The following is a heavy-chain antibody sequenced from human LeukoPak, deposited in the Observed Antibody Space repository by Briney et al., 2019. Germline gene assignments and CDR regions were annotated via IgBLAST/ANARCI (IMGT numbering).Heavy chain of an antibody. Sequence: GGSLRLSCAASGFTFSSYAMSWVRQAPGKGLEWVSTISGSGGNTYHADSVRGRFTISRDNSKNTLYLQMNSLRAKDAAIYYCAKVSWANYFDYWGQGTLVTVSS. V-gene: IGHV3-23*01. CDR2: ISGSGGNT. D-gene: IGHD6-13*01. CDR3: AKVSWANYFDY. CDR1: GFTFSSYA. J-gene: IGHJ4*02.